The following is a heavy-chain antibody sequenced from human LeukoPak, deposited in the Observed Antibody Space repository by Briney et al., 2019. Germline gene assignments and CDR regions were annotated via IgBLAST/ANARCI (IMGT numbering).Heavy chain of an antibody. V-gene: IGHV4-59*01. CDR2: VYYNVNT. J-gene: IGHJ5*02. CDR3: AREKGGKRFDL. D-gene: IGHD1-26*01. Sequence: SETLSLTCSVSGDSITTYHWTWIRQSPGKGLEWIGYVYYNVNTNYNPSLKSRVTISVDTSKNQFFLRLTSVTAADTAVYYCAREKGGKRFDLWGQGTLVMVSS. CDR1: GDSITTYH.